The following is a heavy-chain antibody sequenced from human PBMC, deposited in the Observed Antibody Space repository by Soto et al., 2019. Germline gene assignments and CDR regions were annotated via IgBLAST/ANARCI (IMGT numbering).Heavy chain of an antibody. CDR1: GFTFSSYA. V-gene: IGHV3-30*18. CDR3: AKDRTTIFGVVTYYVDN. J-gene: IGHJ4*02. CDR2: ISYHGSHN. D-gene: IGHD3-3*01. Sequence: HVQLVESGGGVIQPGKSLRLSCAASGFTFSSYAMHWVRQAPGKGLEWVAFISYHGSHNYYADSVKGRFTISRDNSKNTLYLQMNSLRPEDTAVYFCAKDRTTIFGVVTYYVDNWGQGTLVTVSS.